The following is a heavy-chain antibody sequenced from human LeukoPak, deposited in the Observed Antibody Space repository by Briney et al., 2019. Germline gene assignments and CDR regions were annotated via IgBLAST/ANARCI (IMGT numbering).Heavy chain of an antibody. CDR2: IYHSGST. J-gene: IGHJ4*02. V-gene: IGHV4-30-2*01. CDR1: GGSISSGGYS. CDR3: ARHGGLGYDFWSGYRRQGPLDY. Sequence: SQTLSLTCAVSGGSISSGGYSWSWIRQPPGKGLEWIGYIYHSGSTYYNPSLKSRVTISVDRSKNQFSLRLSSVTAADTAVYYCARHGGLGYDFWSGYRRQGPLDYWGQGTLVTVSS. D-gene: IGHD3-3*01.